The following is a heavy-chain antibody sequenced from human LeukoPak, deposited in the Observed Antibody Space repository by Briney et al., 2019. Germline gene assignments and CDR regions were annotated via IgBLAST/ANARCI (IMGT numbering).Heavy chain of an antibody. CDR2: ISSSSSTI. V-gene: IGHV3-48*02. J-gene: IGHJ4*02. D-gene: IGHD1-26*01. CDR1: GLTFSSYS. Sequence: GGSLRLSCAASGLTFSSYSMNWVRQAPGKGLEWVSYISSSSSTIYYADSVKGRFTISRDNAKNSLYLQMNSLRDEDTAVYYCARGRQRSGSYHEGDYWGQGTLVTVSS. CDR3: ARGRQRSGSYHEGDY.